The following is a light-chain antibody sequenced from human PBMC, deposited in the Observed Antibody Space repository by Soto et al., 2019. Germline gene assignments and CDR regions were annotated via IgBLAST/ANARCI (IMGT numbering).Light chain of an antibody. CDR2: AAS. CDR1: QGIRND. V-gene: IGKV1-6*01. CDR3: QQYSGFSTWT. J-gene: IGKJ1*01. Sequence: IQMTQSPSSLSASVVDRVTITCRASQGIRNDLGWYQQKPGKAPKLLIYAASSLQSGVPSSFSGSGSGTEFTLTISSLQPDDFATYYCQQYSGFSTWTFGQGTKVDIK.